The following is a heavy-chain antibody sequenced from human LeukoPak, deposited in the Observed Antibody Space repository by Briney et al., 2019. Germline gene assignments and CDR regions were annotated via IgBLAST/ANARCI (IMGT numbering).Heavy chain of an antibody. Sequence: GGSLRLSCAASGFTFSSYGMHWVRQAPGKGLEWVAFIRYDGSNKYYADSVKGRFTISRDNSKNTLYLQMNSLRAEDTAVYYCAKGTPRIFGSYFDYWGQGTLVTVSS. J-gene: IGHJ4*02. CDR3: AKGTPRIFGSYFDY. V-gene: IGHV3-30*02. CDR1: GFTFSSYG. CDR2: IRYDGSNK. D-gene: IGHD3-3*01.